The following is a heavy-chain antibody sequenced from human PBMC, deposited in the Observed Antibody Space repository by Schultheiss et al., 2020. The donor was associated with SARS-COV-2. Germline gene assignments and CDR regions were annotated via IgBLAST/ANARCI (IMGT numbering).Heavy chain of an antibody. CDR2: ISGSGGST. CDR1: GFTFSSYA. V-gene: IGHV3-23*01. Sequence: GGSLRLSCAASGFTFSSYAMSWVRQAPGKGLEWVSAISGSGGSTYYADSVKGRFSISRDNSKNTLYLHMNSLRAEDTAVYYCARGHVLGNYWGQGTLVTVSS. J-gene: IGHJ4*02. D-gene: IGHD1-26*01. CDR3: ARGHVLGNY.